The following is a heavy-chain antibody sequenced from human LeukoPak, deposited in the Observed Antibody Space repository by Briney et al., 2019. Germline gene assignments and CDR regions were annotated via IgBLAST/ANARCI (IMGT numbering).Heavy chain of an antibody. CDR3: ARDGGRYSSSWYYFDY. V-gene: IGHV1-69*05. CDR1: GYTFTSYD. CDR2: IIPIFGTA. Sequence: GASVKVSCKASGYTFTSYDINWVRQAPGQGLEWMGGIIPIFGTANYAQKFQGRVTITTDESTSTAYMELSSLRSEDTAVYYCARDGGRYSSSWYYFDYWGQGTLVTVSS. J-gene: IGHJ4*02. D-gene: IGHD6-13*01.